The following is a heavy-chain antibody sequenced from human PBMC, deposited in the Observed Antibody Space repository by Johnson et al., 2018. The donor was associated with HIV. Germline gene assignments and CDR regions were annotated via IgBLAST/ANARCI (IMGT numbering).Heavy chain of an antibody. D-gene: IGHD3-22*01. CDR1: RFTFSSYA. CDR2: IKSKTDGGTT. V-gene: IGHV3-15*01. CDR3: ARDRGTMIVVGSAFDI. Sequence: EVQLVESGGGVVQPGRSLRLSCVASRFTFSSYALHWVRQAPGKGLEWVGRIKSKTDGGTTDYAAPVKGRFTISRDNSKNTLFLQMNSLRAEDTAVFYCARDRGTMIVVGSAFDIWGQGTMVTVSS. J-gene: IGHJ3*02.